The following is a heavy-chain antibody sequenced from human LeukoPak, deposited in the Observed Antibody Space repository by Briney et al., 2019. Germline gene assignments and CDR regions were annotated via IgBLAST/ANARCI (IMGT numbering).Heavy chain of an antibody. CDR1: GGSFSGYY. V-gene: IGHV4-34*01. D-gene: IGHD6-19*01. CDR3: ARGPSPAVADGMDV. CDR2: INHSGST. Sequence: SETLSLTCAVYGGSFSGYYWSWIRQPPGKGLEWIGEINHSGSTNYNPSLKSRVTISVDTSKNQCSLKLSSVTAADTAVYYCARGPSPAVADGMDVWGQGTTVTVSS. J-gene: IGHJ6*02.